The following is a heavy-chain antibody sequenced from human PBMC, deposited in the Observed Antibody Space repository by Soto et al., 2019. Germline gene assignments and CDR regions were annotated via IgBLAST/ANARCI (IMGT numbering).Heavy chain of an antibody. CDR3: TRAQGIGAAAFDYFDP. Sequence: QVQLVQSGAEVKKPGASVKVSCKASGYTFTSYTMYWVRQAPGQRLEWIGWIHTGNGATKYSQKFQGRVTITRDTSASTADMELSSLTYKDTAVYYCTRAQGIGAAAFDYFDPWGQGTLVTVSS. CDR1: GYTFTSYT. D-gene: IGHD6-13*01. V-gene: IGHV1-3*04. J-gene: IGHJ5*02. CDR2: IHTGNGAT.